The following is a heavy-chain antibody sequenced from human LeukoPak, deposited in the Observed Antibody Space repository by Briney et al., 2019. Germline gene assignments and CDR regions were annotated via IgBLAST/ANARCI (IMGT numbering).Heavy chain of an antibody. CDR1: GGTFSSYA. CDR2: IIPIFGTA. J-gene: IGHJ6*03. V-gene: IGHV1-69*05. Sequence: ASVMVSCKASGGTFSSYAISWVRQAPGQGLEWMGGIIPIFGTANYAQKFQGRVTITTDESTSTAYMELSSLRSEDTAVYYCASQGTTPDYYYYYMDVWGKGTTVTVSS. D-gene: IGHD1-14*01. CDR3: ASQGTTPDYYYYYMDV.